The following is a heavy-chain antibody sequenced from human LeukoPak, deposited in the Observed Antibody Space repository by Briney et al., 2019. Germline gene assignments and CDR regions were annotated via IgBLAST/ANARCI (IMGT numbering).Heavy chain of an antibody. CDR2: IYYSAST. Sequence: SQTLSLTSTVSGGSISSGGYYWSWIREQPRKGLEWIGHIYYSASTNYSPSLKSRVTISVDTSKNKFSLKLSSVTAADTAVYYCARAGVAGRRFPNTQFDWWGQGTLVTVPS. CDR1: GGSISSGGYY. V-gene: IGHV4-31*03. D-gene: IGHD6-19*01. CDR3: ARAGVAGRRFPNTQFDW. J-gene: IGHJ4*02.